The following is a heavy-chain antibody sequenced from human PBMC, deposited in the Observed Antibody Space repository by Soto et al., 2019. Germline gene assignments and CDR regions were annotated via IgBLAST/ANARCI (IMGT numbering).Heavy chain of an antibody. D-gene: IGHD5-12*01. J-gene: IGHJ4*02. Sequence: GGSLRLSCAASGFTFSSYDMHWVRQATGKGLEWVSAIGTAGDTYYPGSVKGRFTISRENAKNSLYLQMNSLRAEDTAVYYCARAWYDGYNPILFDYWGQGTLVTVSS. V-gene: IGHV3-13*01. CDR2: IGTAGDT. CDR3: ARAWYDGYNPILFDY. CDR1: GFTFSSYD.